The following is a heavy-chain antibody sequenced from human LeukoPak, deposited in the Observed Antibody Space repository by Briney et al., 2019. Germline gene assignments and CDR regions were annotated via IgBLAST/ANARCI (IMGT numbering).Heavy chain of an antibody. CDR3: ARGGGLDV. J-gene: IGHJ6*02. D-gene: IGHD3-16*01. Sequence: GGSLRLSCAASGFTFSSYWMNWARQAPGKGLEWVASINHNGNVNYYVDSVKGRFTISRDNAKNSLYLQMGNLRAEDTAVYFCARGGGLDVWGQGATITVSS. CDR1: GFTFSSYW. V-gene: IGHV3-7*03. CDR2: INHNGNVN.